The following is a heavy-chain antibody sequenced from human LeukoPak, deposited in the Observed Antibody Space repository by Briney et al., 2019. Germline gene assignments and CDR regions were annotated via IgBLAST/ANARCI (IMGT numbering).Heavy chain of an antibody. CDR2: ISGSGVDT. D-gene: IGHD3-22*01. CDR3: AKGSSYSSGNNWFDH. CDR1: GFTFSAYG. J-gene: IGHJ5*02. V-gene: IGHV3-23*01. Sequence: GGSLRLSCAASGFTFSAYGMAWVRQAPGKGLETISDISGSGVDTYYADSVKGRFTISRDNSLNTLYLQRNSLRAEYTAVYYCAKGSSYSSGNNWFDHGGQGTLVTVSS.